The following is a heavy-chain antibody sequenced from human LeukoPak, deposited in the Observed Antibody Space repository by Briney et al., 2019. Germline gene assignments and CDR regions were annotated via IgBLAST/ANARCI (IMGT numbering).Heavy chain of an antibody. CDR3: ARVRYYYYGMDV. J-gene: IGHJ6*02. Sequence: GRSLRLSCAASGFTFSSYGMHWVRQAPGKGLEWVAVIWYDGSNKYYADSVKGRFTISRDNSKNTLYLQMNSLRAEDTAVYYCARVRYYYYGMDVWGQGTTVTVSS. CDR1: GFTFSSYG. V-gene: IGHV3-33*01. CDR2: IWYDGSNK.